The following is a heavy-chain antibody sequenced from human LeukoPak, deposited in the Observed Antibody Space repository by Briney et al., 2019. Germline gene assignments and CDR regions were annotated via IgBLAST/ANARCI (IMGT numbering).Heavy chain of an antibody. CDR1: GGSFSGYY. V-gene: IGHV4-34*01. J-gene: IGHJ4*02. CDR3: ADRTYSSSSEFDY. D-gene: IGHD6-6*01. Sequence: PSETLSLTCAVYGGSFSGYYWSWTRQPPGKGLEWIGEINHSGSTNYNPSLKSRVTISVDTSENQFSLKLSSVTAADTAVYYCADRTYSSSSEFDYWGQGTLVTVSS. CDR2: INHSGST.